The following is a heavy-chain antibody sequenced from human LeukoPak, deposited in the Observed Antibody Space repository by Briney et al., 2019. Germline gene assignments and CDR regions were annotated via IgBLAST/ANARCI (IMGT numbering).Heavy chain of an antibody. V-gene: IGHV1-18*01. CDR3: ARYGNYGTFYYFDY. J-gene: IGHJ4*02. CDR2: ISAHNGNT. CDR1: GYTFTNYG. D-gene: IGHD3-22*01. Sequence: GASVKVSCKASGYTFTNYGIIWVRQAPGQGLEWMGWISAHNGNTNYAQKLQARVIMTTDTSTSTAYMELSSLRSDDTAVYYCARYGNYGTFYYFDYWGQGAPVTVSS.